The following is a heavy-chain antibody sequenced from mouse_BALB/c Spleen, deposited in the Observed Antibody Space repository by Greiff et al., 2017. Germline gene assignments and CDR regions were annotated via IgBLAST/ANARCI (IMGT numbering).Heavy chain of an antibody. CDR2: IYPGNVNT. D-gene: IGHD1-1*01. V-gene: IGHV1S56*01. J-gene: IGHJ2*01. CDR1: GYTFTSYY. Sequence: QVQLQQSGPELVKPGASVRISCKASGYTFTSYYIHWVKQRPGQGLEWIGWIYPGNVNTKYNEKFKGKATLTADKSSSTAYMQLSSLTSEDSAVYFCARGGNYGSLDYWGQGTTLTVSS. CDR3: ARGGNYGSLDY.